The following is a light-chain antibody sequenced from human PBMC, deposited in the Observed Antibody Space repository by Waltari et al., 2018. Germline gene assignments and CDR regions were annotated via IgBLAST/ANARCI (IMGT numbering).Light chain of an antibody. Sequence: QSALTQPASVSGTPGQSITLSCTGTSSDVGGYNYVSWYQQHPGNAPILMIYEVNNRPSGVSNRFSGSKSGNTASLTISGLQAEDEADYYCSSYTSSSTWVFGGGTKLTFL. CDR1: SSDVGGYNY. J-gene: IGLJ3*02. CDR3: SSYTSSSTWV. CDR2: EVN. V-gene: IGLV2-14*01.